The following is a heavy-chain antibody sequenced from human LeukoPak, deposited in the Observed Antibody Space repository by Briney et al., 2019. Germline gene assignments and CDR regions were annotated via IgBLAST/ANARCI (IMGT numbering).Heavy chain of an antibody. CDR3: ARAEGYYDSSGNDAFDI. Sequence: GGSLRLSCAASGFTFSSYGMHWVRQAPGRGLEWVAVIWYDGSNKYYADSVKGRFTISRDNSKNTLYLQMNSLRAEDTAVYYCARAEGYYDSSGNDAFDIWGQGTMVTVSS. CDR2: IWYDGSNK. J-gene: IGHJ3*02. D-gene: IGHD3-22*01. CDR1: GFTFSSYG. V-gene: IGHV3-33*01.